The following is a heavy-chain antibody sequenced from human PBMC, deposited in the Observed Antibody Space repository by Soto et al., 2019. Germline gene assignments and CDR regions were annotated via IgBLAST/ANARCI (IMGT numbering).Heavy chain of an antibody. CDR1: GYTFTGYY. Sequence: ASVKVSCKASGYTFTGYYMHWVRQAPGQGLEWMGWINPSGGSTSYAQKFQGRVTMTRDTSTSTVYMELSSLRSEDTAVYYCARDLDYGGNSRSNWFDPWGQGTLVTVSS. D-gene: IGHD4-17*01. J-gene: IGHJ5*02. CDR2: INPSGGST. V-gene: IGHV1-46*01. CDR3: ARDLDYGGNSRSNWFDP.